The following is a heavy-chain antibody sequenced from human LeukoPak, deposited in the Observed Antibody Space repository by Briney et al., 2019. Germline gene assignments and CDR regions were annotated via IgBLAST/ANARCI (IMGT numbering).Heavy chain of an antibody. V-gene: IGHV4-34*01. Sequence: KPSXXLSLTCAVYGGSFSGYYWSWIRQPPGKGLEWIGEINHSGSTNYNLSLKSRVTISVDTSKNQFSLKLSSVTAADTAVYYCARRSFPYYDFWSGWYNWFDPWGQGTLVTVSS. D-gene: IGHD3-3*01. J-gene: IGHJ5*02. CDR3: ARRSFPYYDFWSGWYNWFDP. CDR2: INHSGST. CDR1: GGSFSGYY.